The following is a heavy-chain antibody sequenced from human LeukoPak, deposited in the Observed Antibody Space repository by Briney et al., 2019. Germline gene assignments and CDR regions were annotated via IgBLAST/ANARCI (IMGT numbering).Heavy chain of an antibody. CDR2: IYPGDSET. J-gene: IGHJ6*03. CDR1: GYSFETYW. Sequence: GDSVKISCKGSGYSFETYWVAWVRQMLGRGLEYMGIIYPGDSETKYSPSFQGRITISADKSVDTAYLQWSRLEASDSAMYYCARLFTGYYHMDVWGRGTTVTVSS. V-gene: IGHV5-51*01. D-gene: IGHD2-15*01. CDR3: ARLFTGYYHMDV.